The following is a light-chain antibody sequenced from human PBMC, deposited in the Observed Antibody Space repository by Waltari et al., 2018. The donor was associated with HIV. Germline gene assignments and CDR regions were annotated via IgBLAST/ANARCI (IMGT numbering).Light chain of an antibody. V-gene: IGLV2-11*01. CDR2: DVT. Sequence: QSALTQPRPVSGSPGQSVTISCTGTSSDAGDYKYVSWYQNHPGKAPKLIIYDVTERPSGVPYRFSGSKSGNTASLTISGLQAEDEADYFCCSHAGTSSFVIFGGGTKLTVL. CDR3: CSHAGTSSFVI. J-gene: IGLJ2*01. CDR1: SSDAGDYKY.